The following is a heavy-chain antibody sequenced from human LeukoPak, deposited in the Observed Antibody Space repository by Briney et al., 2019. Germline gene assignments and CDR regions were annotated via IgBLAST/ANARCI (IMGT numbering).Heavy chain of an antibody. CDR2: IYTSGST. J-gene: IGHJ3*02. Sequence: ETLSLTCTVSGGSISSYYWSWIRQPAGKGLEWIGRIYTSGSTNYNPSLKSRVTMSVDTSKNQFSLKLSSVTAADTAVYYCARVLPYCSSTSCYTGGDAFDIWGQGTMVTVSS. V-gene: IGHV4-4*07. D-gene: IGHD2-2*02. CDR1: GGSISSYY. CDR3: ARVLPYCSSTSCYTGGDAFDI.